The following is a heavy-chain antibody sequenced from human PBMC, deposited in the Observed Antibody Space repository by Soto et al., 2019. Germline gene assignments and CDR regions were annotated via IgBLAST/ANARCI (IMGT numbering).Heavy chain of an antibody. CDR2: MDYDETNK. J-gene: IGHJ4*02. Sequence: QVQLVESGGGVVQPGRSLRVSCVASGISISRHGMHWVRQAPGKGLEWVAGMDYDETNKYYADAVKGRCTISRDTSKNTVYLQMNGLGVDDTAVYFCARDLAHWSICFADRGQGTLVSVSS. D-gene: IGHD2-8*02. CDR3: ARDLAHWSICFAD. V-gene: IGHV3-33*01. CDR1: GISISRHG.